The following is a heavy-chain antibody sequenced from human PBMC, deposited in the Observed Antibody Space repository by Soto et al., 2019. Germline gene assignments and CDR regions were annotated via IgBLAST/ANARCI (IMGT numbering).Heavy chain of an antibody. CDR2: IIPIFGTA. CDR3: ARVRGYSGYDLGHFDY. Sequence: QVQLVQSGAEVKKPGSSVKVSCKASGGTFSSYAISWVRQAPGQGLEWMGGIIPIFGTANYAQKFQGRVTITADKSTSTAYMELSSLRSEDTAVYYGARVRGYSGYDLGHFDYWGQGTLVTVSS. J-gene: IGHJ4*02. CDR1: GGTFSSYA. V-gene: IGHV1-69*06. D-gene: IGHD5-12*01.